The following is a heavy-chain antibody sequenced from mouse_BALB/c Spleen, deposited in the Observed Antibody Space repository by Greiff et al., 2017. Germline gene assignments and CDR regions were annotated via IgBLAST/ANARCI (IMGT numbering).Heavy chain of an antibody. V-gene: IGHV1-18*01. CDR1: GYTFTDYN. D-gene: IGHD2-2*01. CDR3: ARGVRGYDVGWYFDV. Sequence: EVQLQQSGPELVKPGASVKIPCKASGYTFTDYNMDWVKQSHGKSLEWIGDINPNNGGTIYNQKFKGKATLTVDKSSSTAYMELRSLTSEDTAVYYCARGVRGYDVGWYFDVWGAGTTVTVSS. J-gene: IGHJ1*01. CDR2: INPNNGGT.